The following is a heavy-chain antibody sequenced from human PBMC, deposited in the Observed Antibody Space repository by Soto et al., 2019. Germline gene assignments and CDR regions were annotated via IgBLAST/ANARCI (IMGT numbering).Heavy chain of an antibody. CDR2: IYPGDSDT. D-gene: IGHD6-13*01. J-gene: IGHJ6*02. CDR1: GYSFTSYW. CDR3: ARTSATGKYYYGMDV. V-gene: IGHV5-51*01. Sequence: GESLKISCKGSGYSFTSYWSGWVRQMPGKGLEWMGIIYPGDSDTRYSPSFQGQVTISADKSISTAYLQWSSLKASDTAMYYCARTSATGKYYYGMDVWGQGTTDTVSS.